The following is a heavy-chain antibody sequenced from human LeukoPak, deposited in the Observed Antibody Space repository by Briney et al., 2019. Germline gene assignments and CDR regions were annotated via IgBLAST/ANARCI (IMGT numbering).Heavy chain of an antibody. CDR3: ARDYDILTNYYYGMDV. J-gene: IGHJ6*02. V-gene: IGHV1-18*04. CDR2: ISAYNGNT. D-gene: IGHD3-9*01. Sequence: ASVKVSCKASGYTFTGYYMHWVRQAPGQGLEWMGWISAYNGNTNYAQKLQGRVTMTTDTSTSTAYMELRSLRSDDTAVYYCARDYDILTNYYYGMDVWGQGTTVTVSS. CDR1: GYTFTGYY.